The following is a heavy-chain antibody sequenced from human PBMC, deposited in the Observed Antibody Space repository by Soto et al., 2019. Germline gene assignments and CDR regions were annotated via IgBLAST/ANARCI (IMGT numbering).Heavy chain of an antibody. Sequence: QVQLQESGPGLVKPLQTLSLTCTVSGGSISSGGYYWSWIRQHPGKGLEWIGYIYYSGSTYYNPSLKSRXXXXVXXXXXXXXXXLXXXXXADTXVYXCARTPDHWGQGTLVTVSS. J-gene: IGHJ4*02. CDR1: GGSISSGGYY. CDR3: CARTPDH. V-gene: IGHV4-31*03. D-gene: IGHD1-7*01. CDR2: IYYSGST.